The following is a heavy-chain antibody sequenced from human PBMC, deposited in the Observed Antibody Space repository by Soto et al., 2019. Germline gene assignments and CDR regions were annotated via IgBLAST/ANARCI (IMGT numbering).Heavy chain of an antibody. D-gene: IGHD6-19*01. CDR2: ISGSGGST. CDR1: GVCFSRYS. V-gene: IGHV3-23*01. CDR3: ARDPTGWSYNAYYYYNGMDV. J-gene: IGHJ6*02. Sequence: GGSRTLACAACGVCFSRYSTSWDRQAPGKGLEWVSAISGSGGSTYYADSVKGRLTISRDNTQNTLYLQMNSLRVEDTGVFYCARDPTGWSYNAYYYYNGMDVWGQGTTVTVSS.